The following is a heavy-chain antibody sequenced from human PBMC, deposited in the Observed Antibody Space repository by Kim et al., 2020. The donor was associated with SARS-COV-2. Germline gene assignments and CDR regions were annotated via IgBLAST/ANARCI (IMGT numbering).Heavy chain of an antibody. CDR1: GFTVSSDY. CDR2: IYRGDST. D-gene: IGHD3-22*01. J-gene: IGHJ6*02. V-gene: IGHV3-53*04. CDR3: ARERRQYHYDSSGTGRFYYYGMDV. Sequence: GGSLRLSCAASGFTVSSDYMSWVRQAPGKGLEWVSVIYRGDSTNYADSVKGRFTISRHKSKNTLYLQMNSLRLEDTAVYYCARERRQYHYDSSGTGRFYYYGMDVWGQGTTVTVSS.